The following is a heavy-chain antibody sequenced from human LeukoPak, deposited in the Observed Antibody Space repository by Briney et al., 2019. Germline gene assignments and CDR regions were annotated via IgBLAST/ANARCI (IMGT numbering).Heavy chain of an antibody. D-gene: IGHD3-10*01. CDR2: IDAYNGNT. Sequence: GASVKVSCKASGYTFTTYGISWVRQAPGQGLEWMGWIDAYNGNTKYAQKLQGRVSMTTDTSTSTAYMELRSLRSDDTAVYYCARDYGSGSYRFDYWGQEPWSPSPQ. CDR3: ARDYGSGSYRFDY. CDR1: GYTFTTYG. V-gene: IGHV1-18*01. J-gene: IGHJ4*01.